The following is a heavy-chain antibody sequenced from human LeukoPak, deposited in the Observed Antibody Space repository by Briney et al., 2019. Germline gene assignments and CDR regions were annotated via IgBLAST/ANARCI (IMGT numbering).Heavy chain of an antibody. Sequence: KTGGSLRLSCTASGFTFGDYAMSWVRQAPGKGLEWVGFIRSKAYGGTTEYAASVKGRFTISRDDSKSIAYLQMNSLKTEDTAVYYCTRLGRSCSSTSCRYYYYYGMDVWGKGTTVTVSS. J-gene: IGHJ6*04. CDR2: IRSKAYGGTT. CDR1: GFTFGDYA. CDR3: TRLGRSCSSTSCRYYYYYGMDV. V-gene: IGHV3-49*04. D-gene: IGHD2-2*01.